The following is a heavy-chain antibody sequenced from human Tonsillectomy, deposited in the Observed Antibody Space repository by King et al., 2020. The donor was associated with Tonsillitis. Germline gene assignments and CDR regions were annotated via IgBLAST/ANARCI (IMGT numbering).Heavy chain of an antibody. CDR3: ARGGYTYAYRNDAFDI. Sequence: VQLQQWGAGLLKPSETLSLTCAVYGGSFSGYYWSWIRQSPGKGLEWIGEINHSGSTNYNPSLKSPVTISVDTSKNHFSRKQSSVTAADTAVYYCARGGYTYAYRNDAFDIWGQGTMVTVSS. D-gene: IGHD3-16*01. J-gene: IGHJ3*02. CDR2: INHSGST. V-gene: IGHV4-34*01. CDR1: GGSFSGYY.